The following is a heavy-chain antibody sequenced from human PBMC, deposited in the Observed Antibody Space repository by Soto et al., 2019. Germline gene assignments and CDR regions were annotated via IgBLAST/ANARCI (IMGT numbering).Heavy chain of an antibody. Sequence: QVQLQQWGAGLLKPSETLSLTCAVYGGSFSGYYWSWIRQPPGTGLEWIGEINHSGSTNYNPSLKSRVTISVDTSKNQFSLKLSSVTAADTAVYYCARGRIPIFGVVIRPYYFDYWGQGTLVTVSS. CDR2: INHSGST. J-gene: IGHJ4*02. CDR1: GGSFSGYY. CDR3: ARGRIPIFGVVIRPYYFDY. V-gene: IGHV4-34*01. D-gene: IGHD3-3*01.